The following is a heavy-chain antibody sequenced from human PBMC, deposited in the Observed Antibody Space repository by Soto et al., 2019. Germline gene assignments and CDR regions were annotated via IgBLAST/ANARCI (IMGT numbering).Heavy chain of an antibody. CDR1: GYTFTSYG. D-gene: IGHD1-26*01. CDR3: ARDPLGAPTSYYYYGMDV. CDR2: ISAYNGNT. J-gene: IGHJ6*02. Sequence: ASVKVSCKASGYTFTSYGISWVRQAPGQGLEWMGWISAYNGNTNYAQKLQGRVTMTTDTSTSTAYMELRSLRSDDTAVYYCARDPLGAPTSYYYYGMDVWGQGTTVTVSS. V-gene: IGHV1-18*04.